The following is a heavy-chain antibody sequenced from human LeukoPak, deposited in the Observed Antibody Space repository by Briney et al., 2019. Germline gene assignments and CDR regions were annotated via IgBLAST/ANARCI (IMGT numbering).Heavy chain of an antibody. CDR3: ARTVGVIVYFDY. CDR2: IYYSGST. J-gene: IGHJ4*02. CDR1: GGSISSYY. Sequence: SETLSLTCTVSGGSISSYYWSWIRQPPGKGLEWIGYIYYSGSTNYNPSLKSRVTISVDTSKNQFSLKLSSVTAADTAVYYCARTVGVIVYFDYWGQGTLVTVSS. D-gene: IGHD3-16*02. V-gene: IGHV4-59*08.